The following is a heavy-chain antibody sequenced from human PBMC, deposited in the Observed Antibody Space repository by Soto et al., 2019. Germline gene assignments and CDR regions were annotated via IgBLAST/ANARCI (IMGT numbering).Heavy chain of an antibody. Sequence: QVQLQESGPGLVKPSETLSLTCTVSGGSISSYYWSWIRQPAGKGLEWIGRIYTSGSTNYNPSLKSRVTMSVDTSKNQFSLKLSSVTAADTAVYYCARERILTGYPYYYYGMDVWGQGTTVTVSS. CDR3: ARERILTGYPYYYYGMDV. V-gene: IGHV4-4*07. D-gene: IGHD3-9*01. J-gene: IGHJ6*02. CDR1: GGSISSYY. CDR2: IYTSGST.